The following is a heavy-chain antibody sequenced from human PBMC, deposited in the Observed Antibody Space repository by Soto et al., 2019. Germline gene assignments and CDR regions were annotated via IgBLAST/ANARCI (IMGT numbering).Heavy chain of an antibody. CDR3: ANGRTVVPVYY. J-gene: IGHJ4*02. CDR1: GGTFSSYA. V-gene: IGHV1-69*13. Sequence: GASVKVSCKASGGTFSSYAIRWVRQAPGQGLEWMGGIIPIFGTANYAQKFQGRVTITADESTSTAYMELSSLRSEDTAVYYCANGRTVVPVYYPGQRTVVTVSS. D-gene: IGHD2-15*01. CDR2: IIPIFGTA.